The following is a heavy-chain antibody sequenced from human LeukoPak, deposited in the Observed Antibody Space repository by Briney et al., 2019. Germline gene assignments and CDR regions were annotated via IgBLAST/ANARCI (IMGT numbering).Heavy chain of an antibody. CDR3: VRDGWLQMGAYFDY. Sequence: GGSLRLSCAASGFTFSSYAMHWVRQAPGKGLEWVAVISYDGSNKYYADSVKGRFTISRDNSKNTLYLQMNSLRAEDTAVYYCVRDGWLQMGAYFDYWGQGTLVTVSS. J-gene: IGHJ4*02. D-gene: IGHD5-12*01. V-gene: IGHV3-30-3*01. CDR1: GFTFSSYA. CDR2: ISYDGSNK.